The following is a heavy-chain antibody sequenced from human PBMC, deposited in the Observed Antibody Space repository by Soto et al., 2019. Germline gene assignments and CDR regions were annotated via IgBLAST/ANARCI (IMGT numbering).Heavy chain of an antibody. D-gene: IGHD1-26*01. V-gene: IGHV3-64*01. J-gene: IGHJ4*02. CDR1: GFTFSNFD. CDR2: ISSNGGST. CDR3: ARGRWATFDY. Sequence: GGSLRLSCAASGFTFSNFDMHWVRQAPGKGLEYVSAISSNGGSTYYANSVKGRFTISRDNSKNTLYLQMGSLRLEDMAVYYCARGRWATFDYWGRGTLVTVSS.